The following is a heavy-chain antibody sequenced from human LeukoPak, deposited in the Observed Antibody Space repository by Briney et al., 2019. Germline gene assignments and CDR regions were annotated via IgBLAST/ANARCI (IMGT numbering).Heavy chain of an antibody. CDR2: ISSSSSYI. Sequence: GGSLRLSCAASGFTFSDYSMNWVRQAPGNGLEWVSSISSSSSYIYYADSVKGRFTISRDNAKNSLYLQMNSLRAEDTAVYYCARDKGYTYGPGDYWGQGTLVTVSS. J-gene: IGHJ4*02. CDR1: GFTFSDYS. CDR3: ARDKGYTYGPGDY. V-gene: IGHV3-21*01. D-gene: IGHD5-18*01.